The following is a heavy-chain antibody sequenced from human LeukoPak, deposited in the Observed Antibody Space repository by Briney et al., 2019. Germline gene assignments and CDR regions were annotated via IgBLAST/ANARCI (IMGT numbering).Heavy chain of an antibody. CDR2: INWNGRST. CDR3: ARDRSMTHFDY. CDR1: GFTLSIYG. J-gene: IGHJ4*02. V-gene: IGHV3-20*04. Sequence: PGGPLRLSCAASGFTLSIYGMLWVPQAPGKGREGVAGINWNGRSTGYADSVKGRFTISRYNAKNSLYLQMNSLRAEDTALYYCARDRSMTHFDYWGQGTLVTVSS.